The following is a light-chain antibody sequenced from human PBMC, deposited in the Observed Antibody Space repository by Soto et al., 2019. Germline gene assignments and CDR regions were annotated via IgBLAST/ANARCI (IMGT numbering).Light chain of an antibody. CDR1: QSVSSN. Sequence: EIVMTQSPATLSVSPGERATLSCRASQSVSSNLAWYQQKPGQAPRLLIYGASTRATGIPARFSGSGSGTEFTLTISSLQSEDFAVYYCQQYNNWPPVTFVQGTKVEIK. J-gene: IGKJ1*01. CDR2: GAS. V-gene: IGKV3-15*01. CDR3: QQYNNWPPVT.